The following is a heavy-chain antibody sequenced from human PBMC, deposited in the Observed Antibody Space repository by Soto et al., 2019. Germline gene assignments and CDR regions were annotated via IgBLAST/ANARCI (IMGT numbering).Heavy chain of an antibody. CDR1: GGSLTSTSNY. Sequence: SETLSLTCTVSGGSLTSTSNYWGRIRQSPGKGLEWSGNIYYAGSTFYNPCLKSRVIISVYTTKRQYSLRVSSVTAENTAVYYWAGRGSASWRNCFDSWGHGTLVTVSS. J-gene: IGHJ5*01. D-gene: IGHD2-2*01. CDR3: AGRGSASWRNCFDS. V-gene: IGHV4-39*01. CDR2: IYYAGST.